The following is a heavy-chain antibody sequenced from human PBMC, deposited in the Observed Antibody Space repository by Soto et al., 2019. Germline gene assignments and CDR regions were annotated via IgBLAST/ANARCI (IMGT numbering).Heavy chain of an antibody. J-gene: IGHJ6*02. D-gene: IGHD2-2*02. CDR1: GYTLTELS. V-gene: IGHV1-24*01. CDR2: FDPEDGET. Sequence: GASVKVSCNVSGYTLTELSMHWVRQAPGKGLEWMGGFDPEDGETIYAQKFQGRVTMTEDTSTDTAYMELSSLRSEDTAVYYCATGVVPAAIQGYYYYGMDVWGQGTTVTVSS. CDR3: ATGVVPAAIQGYYYYGMDV.